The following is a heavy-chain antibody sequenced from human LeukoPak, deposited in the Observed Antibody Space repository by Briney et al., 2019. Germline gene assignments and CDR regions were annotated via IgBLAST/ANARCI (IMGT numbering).Heavy chain of an antibody. J-gene: IGHJ4*02. CDR1: GFTFSSYG. D-gene: IGHD6-13*01. CDR3: ARGVVGSSWYPDY. CDR2: ISSSSSYI. V-gene: IGHV3-21*01. Sequence: PGGSLRLSCAASGFTFSSYGMSWVRQAPGKGLEWVSSISSSSSYIYYADSLKGRFTISRDNAKKSLYLQMNSLRAEDTAVYYCARGVVGSSWYPDYWGQGTLVTVSS.